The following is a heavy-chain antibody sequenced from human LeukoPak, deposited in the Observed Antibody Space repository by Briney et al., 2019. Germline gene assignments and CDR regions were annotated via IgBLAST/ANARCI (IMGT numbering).Heavy chain of an antibody. D-gene: IGHD3-10*01. CDR1: GFTFSTYW. CDR3: TRVSSLWSFDY. CDR2: IRPDGSTT. Sequence: GGSLRLSCAASGFTFSTYWMHWVRQTPGKGLVWVSRIRPDGSTTAYADSVKGRFTISRDNARNTLYLQQNSLGAEDTAIYYCTRVSSLWSFDYWGQGTLVTVSS. J-gene: IGHJ4*02. V-gene: IGHV3-74*01.